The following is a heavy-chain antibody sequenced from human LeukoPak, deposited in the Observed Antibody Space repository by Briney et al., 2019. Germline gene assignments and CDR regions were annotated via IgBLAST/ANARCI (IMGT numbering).Heavy chain of an antibody. Sequence: GSLRLSCAASGFTFSSYWMHWVRQAPGKGLVWVSRINSDGSSTSYADSVKGRFTISRDNAKNTLYLQMNSLRAEDTAVYYCARDQPVYCSSTSCYGYEGYHYYGMDVWGKGTTVTVSS. CDR1: GFTFSSYW. CDR3: ARDQPVYCSSTSCYGYEGYHYYGMDV. V-gene: IGHV3-74*01. J-gene: IGHJ6*04. D-gene: IGHD2-2*01. CDR2: INSDGSST.